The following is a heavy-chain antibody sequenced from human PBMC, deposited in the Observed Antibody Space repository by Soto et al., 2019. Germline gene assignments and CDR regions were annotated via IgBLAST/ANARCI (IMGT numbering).Heavy chain of an antibody. CDR3: ARDRGTGLDV. V-gene: IGHV3-48*03. CDR1: GFTFSSYE. J-gene: IGHJ6*02. Sequence: GGSLRLSCAASGFTFSSYEINWVRQAPGKGLEWVSYISSSGSTIHYADSVKGRFTISRDNAKNSLYLQVSSLRVEDTAVYYCARDRGTGLDVWGQGTTVTVSS. D-gene: IGHD3-10*01. CDR2: ISSSGSTI.